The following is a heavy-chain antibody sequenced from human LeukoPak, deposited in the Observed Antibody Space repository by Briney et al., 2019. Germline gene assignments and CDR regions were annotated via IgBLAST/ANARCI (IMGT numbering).Heavy chain of an antibody. J-gene: IGHJ4*02. CDR3: SSRSGGSYYDFDY. Sequence: SETLSLTCTVSGGSISSFSSYWGWIRQPPGKGLEWIGSFYYSGSTYYNPSLKSRVTISVDTSKNQFSLKLSSVTAADTAVYYCSSRSGGSYYDFDYWGQGTLVTVSS. D-gene: IGHD1-26*01. CDR1: GGSISSFSSY. CDR2: FYYSGST. V-gene: IGHV4-39*01.